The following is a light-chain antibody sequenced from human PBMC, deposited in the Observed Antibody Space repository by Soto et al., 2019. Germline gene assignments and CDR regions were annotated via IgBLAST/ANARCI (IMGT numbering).Light chain of an antibody. CDR2: GAS. J-gene: IGKJ4*01. CDR1: QSVSSNY. Sequence: EIVLTQSPVTLSLSPGERATLSCRASQSVSSNYLAWYQQKPGQGPRLLIYGASTRATGIPDRFSGSGSGTDFTFTISRLESEDFAVYFCQQYGSSPLTFGGGTKVEIK. CDR3: QQYGSSPLT. V-gene: IGKV3-20*01.